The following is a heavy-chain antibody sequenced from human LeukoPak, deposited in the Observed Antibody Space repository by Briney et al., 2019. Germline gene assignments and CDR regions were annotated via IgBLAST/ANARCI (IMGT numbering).Heavy chain of an antibody. D-gene: IGHD3-3*01. Sequence: ASVKVSCKASGYTFTSYGISWVRQAPGQGLEWMGWISAYNGNTNYAQKFQGRVTMTRDTSISTAYMELSRLRSDDTAVYYCARGDFWSGYYEYLQHWGQGTLVTVSS. CDR1: GYTFTSYG. CDR2: ISAYNGNT. V-gene: IGHV1-18*01. CDR3: ARGDFWSGYYEYLQH. J-gene: IGHJ1*01.